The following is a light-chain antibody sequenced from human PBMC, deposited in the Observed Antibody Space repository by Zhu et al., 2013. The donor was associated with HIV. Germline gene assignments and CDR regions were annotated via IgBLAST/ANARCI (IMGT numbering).Light chain of an antibody. Sequence: QSALTQPASVSGSPGQSITISCTGTSSDVGNFNYVSWYQHHPGKAPKVIIYEVTNRPSGISYRFSGSKSGNTASLTISGLQDDDEAEYYCNSHRSGTTLVLFGGGTKVTVL. J-gene: IGLJ2*01. CDR2: EVT. CDR3: NSHRSGTTLVL. V-gene: IGLV2-14*01. CDR1: SSDVGNFNY.